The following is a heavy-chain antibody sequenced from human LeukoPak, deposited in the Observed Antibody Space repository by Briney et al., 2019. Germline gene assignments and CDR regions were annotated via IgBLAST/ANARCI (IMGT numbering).Heavy chain of an antibody. Sequence: PSETLSLTCTVSGGSLSSYYWSWIRQPPGKGLEWIGYISYTGSANYNPSLKSRVSISVDTTKSHFSLRLSSVTAADTAVYYCARGRWLQYYLDYAGQGTLVSVSS. V-gene: IGHV4-59*01. J-gene: IGHJ4*02. CDR1: GGSLSSYY. D-gene: IGHD5-24*01. CDR3: ARGRWLQYYLDY. CDR2: ISYTGSA.